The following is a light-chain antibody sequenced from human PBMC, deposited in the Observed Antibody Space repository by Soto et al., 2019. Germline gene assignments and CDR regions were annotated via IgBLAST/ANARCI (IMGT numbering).Light chain of an antibody. CDR1: QSVGTN. CDR3: QQYGSSGT. J-gene: IGKJ1*01. V-gene: IGKV3-20*01. Sequence: DIVMTQSPGTLSVSPGGRATLSCRASQSVGTNLAWYQQKPGQAPRLLIYGASSRATGIPDRFSGSGSGTDFTLTISRLEPEDFAVYYCQQYGSSGTFGQGTKVDIK. CDR2: GAS.